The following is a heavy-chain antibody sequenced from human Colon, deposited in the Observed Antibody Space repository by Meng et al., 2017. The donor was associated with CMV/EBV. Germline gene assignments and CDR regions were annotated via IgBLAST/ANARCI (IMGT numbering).Heavy chain of an antibody. D-gene: IGHD3-22*01. J-gene: IGHJ1*01. CDR2: INPNSGGT. V-gene: IGHV1-2*02. CDR1: GYTFTGYY. CDR3: ATVSSGYYLYFQH. Sequence: QGRLVQSGAEGKKPGASVKVSCKASGYTFTGYYMHWVRQAPGQGLEWMGWINPNSGGTNYAQKFQGRVTMTRDTSISTAYMELSRLRSDDTAVYYCATVSSGYYLYFQHWGQGTLVTVSS.